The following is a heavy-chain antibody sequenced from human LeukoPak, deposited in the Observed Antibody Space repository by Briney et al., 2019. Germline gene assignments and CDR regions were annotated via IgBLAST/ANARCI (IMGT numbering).Heavy chain of an antibody. Sequence: GSLRLSCAASRFTFSTYSMNWVRQAPGKGLEWVSYIGSTSSTIYHADSVKGRFTISRDNAKNTLYLQMNSLRAEDTAVYYCARGYRSLDYWGQGTLVTVSS. D-gene: IGHD5-12*01. CDR2: IGSTSSTI. CDR1: RFTFSTYS. CDR3: ARGYRSLDY. V-gene: IGHV3-48*04. J-gene: IGHJ4*02.